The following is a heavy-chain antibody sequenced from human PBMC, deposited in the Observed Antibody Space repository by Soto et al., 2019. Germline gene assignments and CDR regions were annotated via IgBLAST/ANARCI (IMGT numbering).Heavy chain of an antibody. D-gene: IGHD2-2*02. CDR1: GGTFSSYA. CDR3: ARAPNTAELGYFDY. CDR2: IIPIFGTA. Sequence: QVQLVQSGAEVKKPGSSVKVSCKASGGTFSSYAISWVRQAPGQGLEWMGGIIPIFGTANYASKFQGRVTITADESTSNAYMERSSLRSEDTAVYDWARAPNTAELGYFDYWGQGTLVTVSS. V-gene: IGHV1-69*01. J-gene: IGHJ4*02.